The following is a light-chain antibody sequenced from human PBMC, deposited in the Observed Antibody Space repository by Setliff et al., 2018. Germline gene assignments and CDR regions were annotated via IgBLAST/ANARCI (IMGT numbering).Light chain of an antibody. CDR3: SSYTSSSASYV. Sequence: SALTQPASVSGSPGQSITISCTGTSSDVGGYNYVSWYQQHPGKAPKLMIYDVSNRPPGVSNRFSGSKSGNTASLTISGLQAEDETDYYCSSYTSSSASYVFGTGTKVTVL. CDR1: SSDVGGYNY. J-gene: IGLJ1*01. CDR2: DVS. V-gene: IGLV2-14*03.